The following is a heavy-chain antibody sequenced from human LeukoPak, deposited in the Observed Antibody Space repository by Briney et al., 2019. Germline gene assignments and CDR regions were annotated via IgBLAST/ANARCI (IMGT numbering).Heavy chain of an antibody. Sequence: GASVRVSCKASGYTFSIYGFSWVRQAPGQGLEWMGWISVYNGNTNYAQKFQGRVTMPTDTSTSTAHMELRSLRSDDTAVYYCARQGYSGHSQGAADYWGQGTLVTVSS. V-gene: IGHV1-18*01. CDR3: ARQGYSGHSQGAADY. CDR2: ISVYNGNT. J-gene: IGHJ4*02. CDR1: GYTFSIYG. D-gene: IGHD4-23*01.